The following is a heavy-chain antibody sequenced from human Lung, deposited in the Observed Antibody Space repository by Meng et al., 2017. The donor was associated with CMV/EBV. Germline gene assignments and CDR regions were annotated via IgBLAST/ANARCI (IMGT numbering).Heavy chain of an antibody. J-gene: IGHJ6*02. CDR1: GGSISSGGYY. V-gene: IGHV4-31*03. D-gene: IGHD3-10*01. CDR2: IYYSGST. CDR3: ASKPDYYGSGSYYYYGMDV. Sequence: TLSLXXTVSGGSISSGGYYWSWIRQHPGKGLEWIGYIYYSGSTYYNPSLKSRVTISVDTSKNQFSLKLSSVTAADTAVYYCASKPDYYGSGSYYYYGMDVWGQGTTATFSS.